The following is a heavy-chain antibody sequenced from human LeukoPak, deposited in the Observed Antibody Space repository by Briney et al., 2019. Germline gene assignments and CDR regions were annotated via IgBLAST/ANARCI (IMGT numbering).Heavy chain of an antibody. V-gene: IGHV3-30*02. Sequence: GGSLILSCAASGFTLSSYGMNWVRQAPGKGLDWVAFLRYDGSTAFYEDSVKGRFTISRDSSKNTLYLQMNSLTPADTAIYYCAKDPYGGTYPSYFDYWGQGTLVTVSS. D-gene: IGHD1-26*01. CDR3: AKDPYGGTYPSYFDY. CDR1: GFTLSSYG. J-gene: IGHJ4*02. CDR2: LRYDGSTA.